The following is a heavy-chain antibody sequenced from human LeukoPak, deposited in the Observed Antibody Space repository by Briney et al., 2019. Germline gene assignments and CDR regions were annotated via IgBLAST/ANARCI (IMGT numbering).Heavy chain of an antibody. V-gene: IGHV1-2*02. D-gene: IGHD6-6*01. J-gene: IGHJ4*02. CDR2: INPNSGGT. Sequence: GASVKVSCKASGYTFTGHYMHWVRQAPGQGLEWMGWINPNSGGTNYAQKFQGRVTMTRDTSISTAYMELSRLRSDDTAVYYCARVAARPGSYYFDYWGQGTLVTVSS. CDR1: GYTFTGHY. CDR3: ARVAARPGSYYFDY.